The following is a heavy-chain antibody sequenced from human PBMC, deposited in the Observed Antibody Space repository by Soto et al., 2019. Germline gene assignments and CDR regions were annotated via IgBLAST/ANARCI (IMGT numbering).Heavy chain of an antibody. CDR3: ARAWGGYFDY. Sequence: QVQLQESGPGLVKPSQTLSLTCTVSGGSISSGGYYWSWIRQHPGKGLEWIGYIYYSWSTYYNPFLKDRVTIPVDTSKNQFSLKLSSVTAADYAVYYCARAWGGYFDYWGQGTLVTVSS. J-gene: IGHJ4*02. V-gene: IGHV4-31*03. D-gene: IGHD3-16*01. CDR1: GGSISSGGYY. CDR2: IYYSWST.